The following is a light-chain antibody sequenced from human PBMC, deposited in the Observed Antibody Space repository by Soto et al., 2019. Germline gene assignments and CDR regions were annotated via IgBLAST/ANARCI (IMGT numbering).Light chain of an antibody. CDR3: SSYRSGSTI. Sequence: QSALTQPASVSGSPGQSITFSCTGTRSDIGAHNGVSWYQQYPDRAPKLMIYDVSNRPSGVSNRFSGSKSGNTASLTISGLQAEDEADYYCSSYRSGSTIFGGGTKLTVL. CDR2: DVS. CDR1: RSDIGAHNG. V-gene: IGLV2-14*01. J-gene: IGLJ2*01.